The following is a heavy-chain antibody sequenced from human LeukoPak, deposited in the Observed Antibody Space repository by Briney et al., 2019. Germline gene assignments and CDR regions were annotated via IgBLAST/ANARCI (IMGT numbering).Heavy chain of an antibody. CDR2: VSGSGGST. CDR3: AKQDFCANAVCRGRVIDY. Sequence: PGGSLRLSCAASAFTFRPYAMIWVRQAPGKGLEWVSSVSGSGGSTYYADSVKGRFTISRDNSNNTLYLQMNGLRAEDTAVYYCAKQDFCANAVCRGRVIDYWGQGTLVTVSS. CDR1: AFTFRPYA. V-gene: IGHV3-23*01. D-gene: IGHD2-8*01. J-gene: IGHJ4*02.